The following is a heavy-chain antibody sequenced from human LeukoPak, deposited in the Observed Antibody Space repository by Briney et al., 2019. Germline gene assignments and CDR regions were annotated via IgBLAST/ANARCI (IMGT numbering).Heavy chain of an antibody. CDR1: GFTFSSYS. CDR2: IRYDGSNK. Sequence: GGSLRLSCAASGFTFSSYSMHWVRQAPGKGLEWVAFIRYDGSNKYYTDSVKGRFTIPRDNSKNTLYLQMHSLRAEDTAVYYCARGGSYLSAFDIWGQGTMVTVSS. CDR3: ARGGSYLSAFDI. D-gene: IGHD1-26*01. J-gene: IGHJ3*02. V-gene: IGHV3-30*02.